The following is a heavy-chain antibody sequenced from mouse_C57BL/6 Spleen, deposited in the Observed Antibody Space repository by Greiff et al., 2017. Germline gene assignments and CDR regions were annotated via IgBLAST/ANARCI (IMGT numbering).Heavy chain of an antibody. CDR1: GYAFSSSW. J-gene: IGHJ4*01. CDR3: ARADGYSQGGVDY. V-gene: IGHV1-82*01. Sequence: QVQLQQSGPELVKPGASVKISCKASGYAFSSSWMNWVKQRPGKGLEWIGRIYPGDGDTNYNGKFKGKTTLTADKSSSTAYMQLSSLASEDSAVYFCARADGYSQGGVDYWGQGTSVTVSS. D-gene: IGHD2-3*01. CDR2: IYPGDGDT.